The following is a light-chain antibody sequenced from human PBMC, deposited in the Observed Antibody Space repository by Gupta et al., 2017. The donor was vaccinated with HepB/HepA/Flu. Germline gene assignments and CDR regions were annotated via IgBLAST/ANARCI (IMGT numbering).Light chain of an antibody. Sequence: QPALTPSSPVSSAPGPWVTTTCTGSSYNIGAGYDLHWYQQHPGTAPKLLIYGNSSRRSGVPDRFSGAKYGTSASLAITGLQAEDEADYYCQSYDSSRSGYVFGTGTKVTVL. CDR3: QSYDSSRSGYV. V-gene: IGLV1-40*01. CDR1: SYNIGAGYD. J-gene: IGLJ1*01. CDR2: GNS.